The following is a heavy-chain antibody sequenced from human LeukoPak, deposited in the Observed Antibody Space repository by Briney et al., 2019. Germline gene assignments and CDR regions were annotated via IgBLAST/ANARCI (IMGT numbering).Heavy chain of an antibody. CDR2: ISGSGGST. Sequence: GGSLRLSCAASGFTFSSYAMSWVRQPPGKGLEWVSAISGSGGSTYYADSVKGRFTISRDNSKNTLYLQMNSLRAEDTAVYYRAKFRFSGSTSCLGYWGQGTLVNVSS. D-gene: IGHD2-2*01. CDR3: AKFRFSGSTSCLGY. CDR1: GFTFSSYA. J-gene: IGHJ4*02. V-gene: IGHV3-23*01.